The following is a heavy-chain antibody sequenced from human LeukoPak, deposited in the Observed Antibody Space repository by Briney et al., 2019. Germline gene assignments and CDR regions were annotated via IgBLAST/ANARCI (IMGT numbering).Heavy chain of an antibody. CDR3: ARDRVVVVVAASNSGYGMDV. J-gene: IGHJ6*02. V-gene: IGHV1-69*04. CDR1: GGTFSSYA. Sequence: ASVKVSCKASGGTFSSYAISWVRQAPGQGLEWMGRIIPILGIANYAQKFQGRVTITADKSTSTAYMELSSLRSEDTAVYYCARDRVVVVVAASNSGYGMDVWGQGTTVTVSS. D-gene: IGHD2-15*01. CDR2: IIPILGIA.